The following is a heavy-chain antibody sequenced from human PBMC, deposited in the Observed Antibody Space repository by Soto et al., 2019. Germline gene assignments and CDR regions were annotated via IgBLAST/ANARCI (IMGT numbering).Heavy chain of an antibody. CDR3: ARETYYKMDV. V-gene: IGHV3-11*05. J-gene: IGHJ6*01. CDR1: GFIFSDYY. Sequence: QVQLVESGGGLVKPGGSLRLSCAASGFIFSDYYMTWIRQSPGKGLEWISYISNSGITNYADSVKGRFAISRDNAKNSPYLQMDSLRAEDTAVYYCARETYYKMDVWGQGTTVTVSS. CDR2: ISNSGIT.